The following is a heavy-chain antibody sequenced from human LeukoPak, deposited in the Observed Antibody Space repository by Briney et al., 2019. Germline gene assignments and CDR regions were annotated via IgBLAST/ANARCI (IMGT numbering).Heavy chain of an antibody. D-gene: IGHD2-15*01. V-gene: IGHV7-4-1*02. J-gene: IGHJ5*02. Sequence: ASVQVSCKASGYTFTSYAMNWVRQAPGQGLEWMGWINTNTGNPTYAQGFTGRFVFSLDTSVSTAYLQISSLKAEDAAVYYCARDAKYCSGGSCSRRGNWFDPWGQGTLVTVSS. CDR3: ARDAKYCSGGSCSRRGNWFDP. CDR1: GYTFTSYA. CDR2: INTNTGNP.